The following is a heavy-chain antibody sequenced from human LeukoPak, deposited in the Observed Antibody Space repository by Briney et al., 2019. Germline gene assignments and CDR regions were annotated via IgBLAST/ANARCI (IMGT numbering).Heavy chain of an antibody. CDR2: INKSGRS. CDR3: ARTPYFSDRSGHFLDGWFDP. V-gene: IGHV4-31*03. D-gene: IGHD3-22*01. J-gene: IGHJ5*02. Sequence: SETLSLTCTVSSGSINSGTYYWSWIRRHPGKGLEWIGYINKSGRSHYNPSLKSRFIISLDTSKNQFSLKVGSVTAADTAVYYCARTPYFSDRSGHFLDGWFDPWGQGTLVTVSS. CDR1: SGSINSGTYY.